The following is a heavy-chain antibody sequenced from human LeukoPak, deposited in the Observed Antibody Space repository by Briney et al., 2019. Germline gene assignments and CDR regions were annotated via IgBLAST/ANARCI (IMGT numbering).Heavy chain of an antibody. CDR1: RFTFSSYA. CDR3: AKDRGSGWYEVHYYGMDV. Sequence: GGSLRLSCAASRFTFSSYAMSWVRQAPGKGLEWVSAISGSGGSTYYADSVKGRFTISRDNSKNTLYLQMNSLRAEDAAVYYCAKDRGSGWYEVHYYGMDVWGQGTTVTVSS. J-gene: IGHJ6*02. CDR2: ISGSGGST. V-gene: IGHV3-23*01. D-gene: IGHD6-19*01.